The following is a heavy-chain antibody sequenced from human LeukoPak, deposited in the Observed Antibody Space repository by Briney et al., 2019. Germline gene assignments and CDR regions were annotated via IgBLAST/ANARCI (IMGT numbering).Heavy chain of an antibody. V-gene: IGHV1-69*04. CDR3: ARGLALWFVASDNWFAP. J-gene: IGHJ5*02. CDR2: IIPILGIA. D-gene: IGHD3-10*01. Sequence: SVKVSCKASGGTFSSYAISWARQAPGQGLEWMGRIIPILGIANYAQKFQGRVTITADKSTSTVYMELSSLRSEDTAVYYCARGLALWFVASDNWFAPWGQGSLVSVSS. CDR1: GGTFSSYA.